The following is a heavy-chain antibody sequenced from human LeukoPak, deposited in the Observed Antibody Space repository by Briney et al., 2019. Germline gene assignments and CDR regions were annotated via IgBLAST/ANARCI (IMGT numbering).Heavy chain of an antibody. CDR3: ARGAGYNYPYYFDY. V-gene: IGHV3-53*01. J-gene: IGHJ4*02. CDR2: IYGGGNI. D-gene: IGHD5-24*01. CDR1: GFTVSSNY. Sequence: GGSLRLSCAAAGFTVSSNYMNWVRQAPGKGLEWVTVIYGGGNIYYADSVKGRFTISRDNSKNTLYLQMNSLRAEDTAVYYCARGAGYNYPYYFDYWGQGTLVTVSS.